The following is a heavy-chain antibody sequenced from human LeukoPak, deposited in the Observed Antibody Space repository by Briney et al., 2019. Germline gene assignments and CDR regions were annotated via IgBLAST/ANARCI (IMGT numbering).Heavy chain of an antibody. V-gene: IGHV3-74*01. CDR2: ISPTGSTT. J-gene: IGHJ4*02. CDR1: GFSFSGHW. D-gene: IGHD6-6*01. Sequence: GGSLRLSCTAAGFSFSGHWMHWARQLPGKGLVWVSRISPTGSTTSYADSVKGRFTVSRDNAKNTLYLQVNNLRAEDTAVYYCARGPNSNWSGLDFWGQGTLLTVSS. CDR3: ARGPNSNWSGLDF.